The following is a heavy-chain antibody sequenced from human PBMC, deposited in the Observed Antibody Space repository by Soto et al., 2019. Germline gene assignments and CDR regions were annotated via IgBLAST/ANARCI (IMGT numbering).Heavy chain of an antibody. CDR2: IIPIFGPP. CDR3: ARARRDMATMAPAFDS. CDR1: GGTFNTYA. J-gene: IGHJ4*02. D-gene: IGHD2-8*01. Sequence: QVQLVQSGAEVRKPGSSVKVSCKASGGTFNTYAISWVRQAPGQGLEWMGGIIPIFGPPDYAQKFQGRVTVSADESTNTAYMELSSLTSEDTAVYYWARARRDMATMAPAFDSWGPGTLVTVSS. V-gene: IGHV1-69*12.